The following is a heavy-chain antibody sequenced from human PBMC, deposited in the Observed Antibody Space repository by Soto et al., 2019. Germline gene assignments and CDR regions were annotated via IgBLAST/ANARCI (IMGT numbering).Heavy chain of an antibody. D-gene: IGHD2-2*01. J-gene: IGHJ4*02. CDR2: IGARGGDK. Sequence: GGSLRLSCSASGFTFNRYAMTWVRQAPGKGLEWVSGIGARGGDKKLADSVRGRFTISRDSAKNTLYLQMNSLRAEDTAVYYCARAGKDIVVVPAAEFDYWGQGTLVTVSS. CDR1: GFTFNRYA. CDR3: ARAGKDIVVVPAAEFDY. V-gene: IGHV3-23*01.